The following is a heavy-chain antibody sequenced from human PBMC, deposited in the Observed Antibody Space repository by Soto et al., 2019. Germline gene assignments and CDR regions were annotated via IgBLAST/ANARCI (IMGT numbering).Heavy chain of an antibody. CDR1: GFTFSSYS. CDR2: ISSSSSTI. D-gene: IGHD3-16*01. CDR3: ASDDYIWGDLHI. J-gene: IGHJ3*02. V-gene: IGHV3-48*01. Sequence: EVQLVESWGGLLQPGGSLRLSCAASGFTFSSYSMNWVRQAPGKGLEWVSYISSSSSTIYYADSVKGRFTISRDNAKNSLYLQINSLRAEDTAVYYCASDDYIWGDLHIWGKGKMVTVSS.